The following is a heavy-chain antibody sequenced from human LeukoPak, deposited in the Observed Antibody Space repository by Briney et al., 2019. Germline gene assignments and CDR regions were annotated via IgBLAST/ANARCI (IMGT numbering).Heavy chain of an antibody. V-gene: IGHV4-34*01. J-gene: IGHJ3*02. CDR2: VNESGRS. CDR1: GGSLSGYS. CDR3: ARSQAVWAAPGFDN. Sequence: SETLSLTCSVSGGSLSGYSWTWIRQSPGNGLEWIGEVNESGRSKYSPSLKSRVTISRDTSKKQFSLDLRSLTAADSAVYYCARSQAVWAAPGFDNWGQGTMVTVS. D-gene: IGHD6-19*01.